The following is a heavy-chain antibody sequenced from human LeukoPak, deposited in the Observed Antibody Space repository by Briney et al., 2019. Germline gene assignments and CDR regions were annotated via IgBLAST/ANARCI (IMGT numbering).Heavy chain of an antibody. J-gene: IGHJ4*02. D-gene: IGHD4-17*01. V-gene: IGHV4-39*07. Sequence: SETLSLTCSVSGGSISSRSDYWGWIRQPPGKGLEWIGSIDYSGSTFYNPSLKSRVTISIDTSKNQFSLQLSSVTAADTAVFYCARDHPSTAHDYWGQGILITVSS. CDR3: ARDHPSTAHDY. CDR2: IDYSGST. CDR1: GGSISSRSDY.